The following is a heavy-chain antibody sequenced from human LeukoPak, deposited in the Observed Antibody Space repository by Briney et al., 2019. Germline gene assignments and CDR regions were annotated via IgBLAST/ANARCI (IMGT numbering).Heavy chain of an antibody. Sequence: EPGGSLRLSCAASGFTFSSYAMSWVRQAPGKGLEWVSAISGSGGSTYYADSVKGRFTISRDNSKNTLYLQMNSLRAEDTAVYYCARNYYYDSSGYYRHDAFDIWGQGTMVTVSS. J-gene: IGHJ3*02. CDR1: GFTFSSYA. V-gene: IGHV3-23*01. CDR2: ISGSGGST. D-gene: IGHD3-22*01. CDR3: ARNYYYDSSGYYRHDAFDI.